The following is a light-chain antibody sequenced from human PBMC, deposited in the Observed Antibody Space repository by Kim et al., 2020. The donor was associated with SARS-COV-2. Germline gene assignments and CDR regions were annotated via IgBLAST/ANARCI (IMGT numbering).Light chain of an antibody. Sequence: ELTQPPSASGTPGQRVTISCSGSSSNIGSNYVYWYQQFPGTAPKLLIYRNNQRSSGVPDRFSGSKSGTSASLAISGLRSEDEADYYCATWDDSLSGWVFGGGTQLTVL. CDR2: RNN. CDR1: SSNIGSNY. J-gene: IGLJ3*02. CDR3: ATWDDSLSGWV. V-gene: IGLV1-47*01.